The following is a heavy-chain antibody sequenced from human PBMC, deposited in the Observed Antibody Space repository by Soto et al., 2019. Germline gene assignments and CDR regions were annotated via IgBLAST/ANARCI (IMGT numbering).Heavy chain of an antibody. CDR2: IIPIFGTA. Sequence: ASVKVSCKASGGTFSSYAISWVRQAPGQGLEWMGGIIPIFGTANYAQKFQGRVTITADESTSTAYMELSSLRSEDTAVYYCARDRALTTMIVEAKDAFDIWGQGTMVTVSS. J-gene: IGHJ3*02. CDR3: ARDRALTTMIVEAKDAFDI. CDR1: GGTFSSYA. D-gene: IGHD3-22*01. V-gene: IGHV1-69*13.